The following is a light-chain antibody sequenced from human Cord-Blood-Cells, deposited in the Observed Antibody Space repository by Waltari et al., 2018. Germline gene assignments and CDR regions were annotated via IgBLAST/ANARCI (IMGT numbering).Light chain of an antibody. CDR1: QSVLYSSNNNNY. V-gene: IGKV4-1*01. J-gene: IGKJ2*01. CDR2: WAS. Sequence: DILLTQSPASLAVCLSARATINCKSRQSVLYSSNNNNYLAWYQQKPGQPPKLLIYWASTRESGVPDRFSGSGSGTDFTLTISSLQAEDVAVYYCQQYYSTPYTFGQGTKLEIK. CDR3: QQYYSTPYT.